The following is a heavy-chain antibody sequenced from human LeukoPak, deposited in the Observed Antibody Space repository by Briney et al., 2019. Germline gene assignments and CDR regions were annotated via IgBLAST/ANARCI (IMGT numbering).Heavy chain of an antibody. Sequence: SETLSLTCSVSGGSISSYYWSWIRQPPGKGLEWIGYIYYSGRTNYNPSLKSRVTISVDTSKNQFSLTLSSVTAADTAVYYCARDGGRYYGSGSYPNYYYYYYMDVWGKGTTVTISS. CDR2: IYYSGRT. CDR3: ARDGGRYYGSGSYPNYYYYYYMDV. D-gene: IGHD3-10*01. J-gene: IGHJ6*03. CDR1: GGSISSYY. V-gene: IGHV4-59*01.